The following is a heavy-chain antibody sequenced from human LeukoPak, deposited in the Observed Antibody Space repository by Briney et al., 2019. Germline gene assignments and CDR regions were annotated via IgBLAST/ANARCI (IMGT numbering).Heavy chain of an antibody. CDR2: IYYSGGT. V-gene: IGHV4-31*03. CDR3: ARDYGDSNYWYFDL. D-gene: IGHD4-17*01. J-gene: IGHJ2*01. CDR1: GGSISSGGYY. Sequence: SETLSLTCTVSGGSISSGGYYWSWIRQHPGKGLVWIGYIYYSGGTYYKPSLKSRVTISVDTSKNHFSLKLNSVTAADTAVYYCARDYGDSNYWYFDLWGRGTLVTVSS.